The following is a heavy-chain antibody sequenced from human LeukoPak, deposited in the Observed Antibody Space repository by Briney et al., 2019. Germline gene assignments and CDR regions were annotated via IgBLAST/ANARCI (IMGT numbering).Heavy chain of an antibody. Sequence: ASVKVSCKASGYTFTGYYMHWVRQAPGQGLEWMGWINPNSGGTNYAQKFQGRVTMTRDTSISTAYMELSRLRSDDTAVYYCARDTYFYDSSGYFYFDYWGQGTLVTVSS. V-gene: IGHV1-2*02. CDR2: INPNSGGT. CDR3: ARDTYFYDSSGYFYFDY. CDR1: GYTFTGYY. J-gene: IGHJ4*02. D-gene: IGHD3-22*01.